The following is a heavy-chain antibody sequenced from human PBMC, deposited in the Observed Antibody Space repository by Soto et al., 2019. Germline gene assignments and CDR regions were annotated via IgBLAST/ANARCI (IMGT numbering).Heavy chain of an antibody. CDR1: GFTFVDYP. V-gene: IGHV3-9*01. CDR2: ISWNSASI. CDR3: VKRARYNRSIDY. J-gene: IGHJ4*02. D-gene: IGHD1-1*01. Sequence: GGPLRLSFAASGFTFVDYPRPWFRQFPGKGLEWVAGISWNSASIGYGDSVKGPFTIARDNAQSSLYLQMNIPRPDDTALYYCVKRARYNRSIDYWGQGALVTDS.